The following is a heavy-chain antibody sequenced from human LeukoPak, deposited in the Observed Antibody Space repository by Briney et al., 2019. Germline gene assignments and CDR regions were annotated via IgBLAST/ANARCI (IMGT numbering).Heavy chain of an antibody. Sequence: SVKVSCKASGGTFSSYAISWVRQAPGQGLEWMGGIIPIFGTANYAQKFQGRVTITTDESTSTAYMELSSLRSGDTAVYYCAVVPGGDFWSGYPGWFDPWGQGTLVTVSS. D-gene: IGHD3-3*01. J-gene: IGHJ5*02. V-gene: IGHV1-69*05. CDR3: AVVPGGDFWSGYPGWFDP. CDR2: IIPIFGTA. CDR1: GGTFSSYA.